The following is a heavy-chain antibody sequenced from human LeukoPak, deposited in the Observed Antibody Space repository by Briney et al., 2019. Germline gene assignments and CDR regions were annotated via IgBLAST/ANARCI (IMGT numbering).Heavy chain of an antibody. CDR1: GGTFSSYA. V-gene: IGHV1-2*02. CDR3: ARGGGIPDY. Sequence: ASVKVSCKASGGTFSSYAISWVRQAPGQGLEWMGWINPNSGGTNYAQKFQGRVTMTRDTSISTAYMELSRLRSDDTAVYYCARGGGIPDYWGQGTLVTVSS. CDR2: INPNSGGT. J-gene: IGHJ4*02. D-gene: IGHD3-16*02.